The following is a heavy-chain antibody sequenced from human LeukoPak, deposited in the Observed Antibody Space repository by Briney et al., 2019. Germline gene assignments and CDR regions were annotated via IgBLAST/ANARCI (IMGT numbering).Heavy chain of an antibody. J-gene: IGHJ5*02. CDR2: IYPGDSDT. CDR1: GYNFANYW. CDR3: ARRGVRDWFDL. V-gene: IGHV5-51*01. D-gene: IGHD3-10*01. Sequence: PGESLKISCEGSGYNFANYWIAWVRQMPWKGLEWMGIIYPGDSDTRYNPSFEGRVTISADKSINTAYLQWSSLKASDTAMYYCARRGVRDWFDLWGQGTLVTVSS.